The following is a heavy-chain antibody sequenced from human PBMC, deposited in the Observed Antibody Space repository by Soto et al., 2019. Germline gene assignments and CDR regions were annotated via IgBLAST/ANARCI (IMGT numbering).Heavy chain of an antibody. CDR3: AREVLRYFDWFFDY. V-gene: IGHV4-31*03. CDR1: GGSISSGGYY. CDR2: IYYSGST. J-gene: IGHJ4*02. Sequence: TLSLTCPVSGGSISSGGYYWSWIRQHPGKGLEWIGYIYYSGSTYYNPSLKSRVTISVDTSKNQFSLKLSSVTAADTAVYYCAREVLRYFDWFFDYWGQGTLVTVSS. D-gene: IGHD3-9*01.